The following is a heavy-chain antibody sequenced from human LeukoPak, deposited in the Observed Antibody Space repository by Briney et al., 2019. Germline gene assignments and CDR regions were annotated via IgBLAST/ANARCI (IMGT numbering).Heavy chain of an antibody. J-gene: IGHJ4*02. D-gene: IGHD4-23*01. CDR1: GFTFSGYA. CDR2: ISSSGNII. CDR3: ARSGGNLDC. Sequence: GGSLRLSCAAYGFTFSGYAMNWVRQAPGKGLEWVSYISSSGNIIYYADSVKGRFTISRDNAKDSLYLQMNSLRAEDTAVYYCARSGGNLDCWGQGSLVTVSS. V-gene: IGHV3-48*03.